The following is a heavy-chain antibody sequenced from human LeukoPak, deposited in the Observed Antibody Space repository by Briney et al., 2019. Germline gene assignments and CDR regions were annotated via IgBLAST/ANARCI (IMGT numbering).Heavy chain of an antibody. V-gene: IGHV3-11*01. CDR2: ISSSGSTI. CDR3: ARANYDSSGSWFDP. Sequence: GGSLRLSCAASGFIFSDYYISWIRQAPGKGLEWVSYISSSGSTIYYADSVKGRFTISRDNAKNSLYLQMNSLRAEDTAVYYCARANYDSSGSWFDPWGQGTLVTVSS. J-gene: IGHJ5*02. CDR1: GFIFSDYY. D-gene: IGHD3-22*01.